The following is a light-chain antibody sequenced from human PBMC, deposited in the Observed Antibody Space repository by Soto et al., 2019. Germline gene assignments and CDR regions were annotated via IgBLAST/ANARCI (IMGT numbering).Light chain of an antibody. J-gene: IGLJ1*01. CDR3: NSYAGSNSFV. CDR2: EVN. CDR1: SSDVGGYNY. Sequence: QSVLTQPPSASGSPGQSVTISCTGTSSDVGGYNYVSWYQQHPGKAPKLVIFEVNKRPSGVPDRFSGSKSANTASLTVSGLQTEDEADYYCNSYAGSNSFVFGTGTKVPVL. V-gene: IGLV2-8*01.